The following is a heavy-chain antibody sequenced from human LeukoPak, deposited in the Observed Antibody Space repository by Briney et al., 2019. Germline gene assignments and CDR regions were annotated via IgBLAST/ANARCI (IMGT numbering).Heavy chain of an antibody. CDR2: INHSGST. J-gene: IGHJ4*02. CDR3: ARSTPYYFDY. Sequence: KPSETLSLTCAVYGGSFSGYYWSWIRQPPGKGLEWIGEINHSGSTNYNPSLKSRVTISVDTSKNQFSLKLSSVTAADTAVYYCARSTPYYFDYWGQGTLVTVSS. V-gene: IGHV4-34*01. CDR1: GGSFSGYY.